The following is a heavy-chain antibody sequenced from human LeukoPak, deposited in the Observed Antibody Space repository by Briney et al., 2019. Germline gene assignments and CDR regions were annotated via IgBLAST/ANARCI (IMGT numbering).Heavy chain of an antibody. CDR2: IYYSGST. CDR3: AAPRTYYYGRFDP. Sequence: SETLSLTCTVSGGSISSYYWSWIRQPPGKGLEWIGSIYYSGSTYYNPSLKSRVTISVDTSKNQFSLKLSSVTAADTAVYYCAAPRTYYYGRFDPWGQGSLVTVSS. J-gene: IGHJ5*02. CDR1: GGSISSYY. D-gene: IGHD3-10*01. V-gene: IGHV4-59*04.